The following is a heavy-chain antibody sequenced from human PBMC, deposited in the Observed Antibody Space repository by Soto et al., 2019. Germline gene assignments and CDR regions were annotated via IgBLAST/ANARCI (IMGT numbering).Heavy chain of an antibody. CDR3: ARDSLGDSSGYYGFGWFDP. V-gene: IGHV4-30-4*01. D-gene: IGHD3-22*01. J-gene: IGHJ5*02. CDR1: GGSISSGDYY. Sequence: QVQLQESGPGLVKPSQTLSLTCTVSGGSISSGDYYWSWIRQPPGKGLEWIGYIYYSGSTYYNPSLKSRVTISVDTSKNQFSLQLSSVTAADTAVYYCARDSLGDSSGYYGFGWFDPWGQGTLVTVSS. CDR2: IYYSGST.